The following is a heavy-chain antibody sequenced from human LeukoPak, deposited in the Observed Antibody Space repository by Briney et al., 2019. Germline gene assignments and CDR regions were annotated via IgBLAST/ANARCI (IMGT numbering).Heavy chain of an antibody. D-gene: IGHD3-3*01. Sequence: SETLSLTCTVSGGSISSGSYYWSWIRQPAGKGLEWIGRLYTSGSTNYNPSLKSRVTISVDTSKNQFSLKLSSVTAADTAVYYCAREGNYDFWSGQASRAPVDYWGQGTLVTVSS. V-gene: IGHV4-61*02. CDR2: LYTSGST. J-gene: IGHJ4*02. CDR1: GGSISSGSYY. CDR3: AREGNYDFWSGQASRAPVDY.